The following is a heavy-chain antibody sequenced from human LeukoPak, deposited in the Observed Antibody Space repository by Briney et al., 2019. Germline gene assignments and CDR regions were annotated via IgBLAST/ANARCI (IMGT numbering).Heavy chain of an antibody. Sequence: GGSLRLSCEAYGFTLSSNGMHWVRQAPGKGLEWVAFIRYDGSNKYYADSVKGRFTISRDNSKNTLYLQMNSLRAEDTAVYYCAEDRSFEEWELYFDYWGQGTLVTVSS. CDR2: IRYDGSNK. V-gene: IGHV3-30*02. CDR3: AEDRSFEEWELYFDY. CDR1: GFTLSSNG. J-gene: IGHJ4*02. D-gene: IGHD1-26*01.